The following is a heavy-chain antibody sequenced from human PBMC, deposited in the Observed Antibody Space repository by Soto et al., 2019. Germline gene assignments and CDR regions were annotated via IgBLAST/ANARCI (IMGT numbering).Heavy chain of an antibody. Sequence: SETLSLTCTVSGGSVSSGDYYWTWVRQPPGKGLEWIGNIFHSGSTYYTPSLQSRVTISLDTSKNHFSLKLSSVTPADTAVYYCARDRYYGSGTYYNFYSGMDVWGQGTTVTVSS. V-gene: IGHV4-30-4*01. D-gene: IGHD3-10*01. CDR2: IFHSGST. J-gene: IGHJ6*02. CDR1: GGSVSSGDYY. CDR3: ARDRYYGSGTYYNFYSGMDV.